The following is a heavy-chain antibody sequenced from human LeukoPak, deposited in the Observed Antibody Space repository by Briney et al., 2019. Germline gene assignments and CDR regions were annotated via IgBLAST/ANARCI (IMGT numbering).Heavy chain of an antibody. D-gene: IGHD6-6*01. CDR1: GGTFSSYA. V-gene: IGHV1-69*05. CDR2: IIPIFGTA. Sequence: ASVKVSCKASGGTFSSYAISWVRQAPGQGLEWMGGIIPIFGTANYAQKFQGRVTITTDESTSTAYMELSSLRSEDTAVYYCARVRKASSSSYYYYYYMGVWGKGTTVTVSS. CDR3: ARVRKASSSSYYYYYYMGV. J-gene: IGHJ6*03.